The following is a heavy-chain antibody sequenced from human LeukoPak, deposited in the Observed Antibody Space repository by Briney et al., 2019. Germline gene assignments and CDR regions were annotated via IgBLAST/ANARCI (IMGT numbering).Heavy chain of an antibody. CDR1: GFTFSSYG. Sequence: QPGGSLRLSCAASGFTFSSYGMHWVRQAPGKGLEWVAFIRYDGIKKDYADSVKGRFTISRDDSKNTLYLQMKSLRAEDTAVYHCAKTLLAGITIFGEDDAFDIWGQGTMVTVSS. J-gene: IGHJ3*02. D-gene: IGHD3-3*01. CDR3: AKTLLAGITIFGEDDAFDI. V-gene: IGHV3-30*02. CDR2: IRYDGIKK.